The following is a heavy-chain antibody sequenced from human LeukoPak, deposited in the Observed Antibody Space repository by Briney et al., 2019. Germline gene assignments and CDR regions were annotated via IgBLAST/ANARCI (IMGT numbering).Heavy chain of an antibody. CDR3: ARDMTTVTALDY. D-gene: IGHD4-17*01. Sequence: GGSLRLSCTASGFTFSDYYMNWIRQAPGKGLEWVSYISSSGNSIYYADSVKGRFTISRDNAKKSLYLQMNSLRAEDTAVYYYARDMTTVTALDYWGQGTLVTVSS. CDR1: GFTFSDYY. J-gene: IGHJ4*02. CDR2: ISSSGNSI. V-gene: IGHV3-11*04.